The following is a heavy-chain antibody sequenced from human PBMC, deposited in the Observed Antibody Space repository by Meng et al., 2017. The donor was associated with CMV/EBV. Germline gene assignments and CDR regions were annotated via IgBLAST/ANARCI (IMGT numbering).Heavy chain of an antibody. Sequence: ASVKVSCKASGYTFTGYYMHWVRQAPGQGLEWMGWINPNSGGTNYAQKFQGRVTMTRDTSISTAYMELSRLRSDDTAVYYRARDGRGFGIQLWTNFDYWGQGTLVTVSS. CDR3: ARDGRGFGIQLWTNFDY. J-gene: IGHJ4*02. CDR2: INPNSGGT. CDR1: GYTFTGYY. V-gene: IGHV1-2*02. D-gene: IGHD5-18*01.